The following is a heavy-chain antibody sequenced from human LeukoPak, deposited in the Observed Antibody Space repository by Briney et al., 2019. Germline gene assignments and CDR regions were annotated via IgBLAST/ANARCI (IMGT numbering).Heavy chain of an antibody. CDR1: GGSISSHY. D-gene: IGHD2-2*02. V-gene: IGHV4-59*11. J-gene: IGHJ6*03. CDR3: ARDIGCSSTGCYNRVDPYYMDV. Sequence: SETLSLTCTVSGGSISSHYWSWMRQPPGKGLEGIGYIYYSGSTNYNPSLKSRVTISVDTSKDQFSLKLSSVTTAQTAVYYCARDIGCSSTGCYNRVDPYYMDVWGQGTLVTVSS. CDR2: IYYSGST.